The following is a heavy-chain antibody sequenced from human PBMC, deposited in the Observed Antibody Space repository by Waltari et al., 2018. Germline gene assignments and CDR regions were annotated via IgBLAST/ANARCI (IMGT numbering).Heavy chain of an antibody. V-gene: IGHV4-61*09. J-gene: IGHJ4*02. CDR3: ARVSGYGDYETFDY. CDR1: GGSISSGSYY. D-gene: IGHD4-17*01. CDR2: IYTRGST. Sequence: QVQLQESGPGLVKPSQTLSLTCTVSGGSISSGSYYWSWIRQPAGKGLEWIGYIYTRGSTSYNPSLKTRVTMSVDTSKNQFSLKLSSVTAADTAVYYCARVSGYGDYETFDYWGQGTLVTISS.